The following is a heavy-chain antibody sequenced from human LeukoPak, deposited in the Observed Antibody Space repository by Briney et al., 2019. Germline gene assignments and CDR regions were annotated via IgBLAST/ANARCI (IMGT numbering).Heavy chain of an antibody. CDR2: IYTSGST. J-gene: IGHJ4*02. CDR1: GGSISSYY. Sequence: SETLSLTCTVSGGSISSYYWSWIRRPAGKGLEWIGRIYTSGSTNYNPSLKSRVTMSVDTSKNQFSLKLSSVTAADTAVYYCARVGGGSGSYYNFDYWGQGTLVTVSS. D-gene: IGHD3-10*01. V-gene: IGHV4-4*07. CDR3: ARVGGGSGSYYNFDY.